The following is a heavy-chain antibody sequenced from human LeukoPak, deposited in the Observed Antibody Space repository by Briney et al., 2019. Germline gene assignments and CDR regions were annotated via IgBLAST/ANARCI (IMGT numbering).Heavy chain of an antibody. Sequence: GASVKVSCKASGGTFSSYAISWVRQAPGQGLEWMGGIIPIFGTANYAQKFQGRVTITADESTSTAYMELSSLRSEDTAVYYCALGYYGSGSYYGFNWFDPWGQGALVTVSS. J-gene: IGHJ5*02. CDR1: GGTFSSYA. V-gene: IGHV1-69*13. CDR2: IIPIFGTA. CDR3: ALGYYGSGSYYGFNWFDP. D-gene: IGHD3-10*01.